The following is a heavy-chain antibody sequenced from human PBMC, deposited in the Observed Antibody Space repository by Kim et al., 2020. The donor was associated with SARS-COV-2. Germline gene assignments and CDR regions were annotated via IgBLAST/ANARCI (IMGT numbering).Heavy chain of an antibody. CDR1: GFSFSGYY. D-gene: IGHD3-10*01. CDR2: IGSSGSTI. Sequence: GGSLRLSCATSGFSFSGYYMTWIRQAPGKGLDWVSYIGSSGSTIYYADSVKGRFTISRDNAKNSLYLQMNSLRAEDTAVYYCGRAGRDGYRFDSWGQGTL. V-gene: IGHV3-11*01. CDR3: GRAGRDGYRFDS. J-gene: IGHJ4*02.